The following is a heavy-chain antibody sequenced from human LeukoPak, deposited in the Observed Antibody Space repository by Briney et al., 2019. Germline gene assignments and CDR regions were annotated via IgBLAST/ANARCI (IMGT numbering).Heavy chain of an antibody. CDR3: ARGGGEYYYDSSGYYGPPYYYYYMDV. D-gene: IGHD3-22*01. J-gene: IGHJ6*03. V-gene: IGHV4-31*03. CDR1: GGSISSGGYY. Sequence: SETLSLTCTVSGGSISSGGYYWSWIRQHPGKGLEWIGYIYYSGSTYYNPSLKSRATISVDTSKNQFSLKLSSVTAADTAVYYCARGGGEYYYDSSGYYGPPYYYYYMDVWGKGTTVTVSS. CDR2: IYYSGST.